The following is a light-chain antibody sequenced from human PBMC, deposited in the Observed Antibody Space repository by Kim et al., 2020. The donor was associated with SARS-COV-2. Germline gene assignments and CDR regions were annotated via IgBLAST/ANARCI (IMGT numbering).Light chain of an antibody. J-gene: IGLJ2*01. Sequence: VSPGQTASIACSGDKLGDKYACWYQQKPGQSPVLVIYQDSKRPSGIPERFSGSNSGNTATLTISGTQAMDEADYYCQAWDSTTAVVFGGGTQLTVL. V-gene: IGLV3-1*01. CDR2: QDS. CDR1: KLGDKY. CDR3: QAWDSTTAVV.